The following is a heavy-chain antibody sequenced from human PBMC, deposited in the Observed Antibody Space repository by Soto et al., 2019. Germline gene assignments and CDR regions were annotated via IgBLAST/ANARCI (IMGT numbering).Heavy chain of an antibody. V-gene: IGHV3-30*04. D-gene: IGHD6-19*01. CDR2: IAYDGSIT. CDR1: GFIFNNHA. CDR3: ARVAVAGHALFFDY. J-gene: IGHJ4*02. Sequence: GGSLRLSCAASGFIFNNHAMHWVRQAPGKGLEWVAVIAYDGSITYYADSVKGRFTVSRDNSKNTLYLQMNSLRAGDTAVYYCARVAVAGHALFFDYWGQGTLVTVSS.